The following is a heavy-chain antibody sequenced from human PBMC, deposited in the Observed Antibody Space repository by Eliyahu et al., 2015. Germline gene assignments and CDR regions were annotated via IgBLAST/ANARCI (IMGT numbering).Heavy chain of an antibody. V-gene: IGHV3-73*01. Sequence: EVQLVESGGGLVQPGGSLKLSCAASGFTFSGSAMXWVRQASGKGLEWVGRIRSKANSYATAYAASVKGRFTISRDDSKNTAYLQMNSLKTEDTAVYYCTRLEDCSSTSCYYSDYYFDYWGQGTLVTVSS. D-gene: IGHD2-2*01. CDR2: IRSKANSYAT. CDR3: TRLEDCSSTSCYYSDYYFDY. CDR1: GFTFSGSA. J-gene: IGHJ4*02.